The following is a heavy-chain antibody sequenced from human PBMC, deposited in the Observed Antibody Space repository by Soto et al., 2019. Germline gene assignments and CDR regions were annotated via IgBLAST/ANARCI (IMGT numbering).Heavy chain of an antibody. CDR3: ARGDLYTQCDY. CDR1: GFTFSRYG. Sequence: GGSLRLSCAASGFTFSRYGMHWVRQAPGKGLEWVAVIWYDGSNKYYADSVKGRFTISRDNSKNTLYLQMNSLRAEDTAVYYCARGDLYTQCDYWRQGTLVPASS. D-gene: IGHD2-2*02. V-gene: IGHV3-33*01. J-gene: IGHJ4*02. CDR2: IWYDGSNK.